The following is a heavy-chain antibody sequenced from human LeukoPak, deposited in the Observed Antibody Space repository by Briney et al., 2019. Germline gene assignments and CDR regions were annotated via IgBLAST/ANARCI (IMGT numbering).Heavy chain of an antibody. Sequence: PGGSLRLSCAASGFTFSDYYMSWIRQAPGKGLEWVSYISSSGSTIYYADSVKGRFTISRDNSKNTLYLQMNSLRAEDTAVYYCAKDLYRVYFDYWGQGTLVTVSS. D-gene: IGHD1-26*01. CDR3: AKDLYRVYFDY. J-gene: IGHJ4*02. V-gene: IGHV3-11*01. CDR1: GFTFSDYY. CDR2: ISSSGSTI.